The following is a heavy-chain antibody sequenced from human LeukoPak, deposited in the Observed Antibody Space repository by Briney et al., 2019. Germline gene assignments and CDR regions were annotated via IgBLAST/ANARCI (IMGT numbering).Heavy chain of an antibody. J-gene: IGHJ4*02. CDR2: ILGSGGST. V-gene: IGHV3-23*01. Sequence: GGSLRLSCAASGFTFSNYAMSWVRQAPGKGLEWVSAILGSGGSTYYADSVKGRFTVSRDNSKSTLYLQMNSLRAEDTALYYCAKWGDYDVLTGYYVPDYWGQGTLVTVSS. CDR1: GFTFSNYA. D-gene: IGHD3-9*01. CDR3: AKWGDYDVLTGYYVPDY.